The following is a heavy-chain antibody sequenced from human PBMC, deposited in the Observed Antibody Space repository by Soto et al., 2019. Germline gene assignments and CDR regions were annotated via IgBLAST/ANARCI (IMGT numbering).Heavy chain of an antibody. D-gene: IGHD6-19*01. Sequence: QLQLQESGPGLVKPSETLSLTCTVSGGSISSSSYYWGWIRQPPGKGLEWIGSIYYSGSTYYNPSLKSRVTISVDTSKKQFSLKLSSVTAADTAVYYCARDEGSGWYRGWFDPWGQGTLVTVSS. CDR3: ARDEGSGWYRGWFDP. V-gene: IGHV4-39*02. J-gene: IGHJ5*02. CDR1: GGSISSSSYY. CDR2: IYYSGST.